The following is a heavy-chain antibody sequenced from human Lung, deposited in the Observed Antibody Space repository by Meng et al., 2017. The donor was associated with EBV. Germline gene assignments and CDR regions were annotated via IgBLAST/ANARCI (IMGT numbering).Heavy chain of an antibody. J-gene: IGHJ4*02. CDR1: GRSFSSPT. D-gene: IGHD4-11*01. Sequence: GQVKGGEGGSLTASAPLAITFGASGRSFSSPTWRWNRKSPGKGLEWIGQINYSGNTNYNPSLKSRVTISVDTSKNQFSLSLNSVTAADTAVYYCAADPLLDDYGNSFDYWGQGPLVTVSS. CDR3: AADPLLDDYGNSFDY. CDR2: INYSGNT. V-gene: IGHV4-34*01.